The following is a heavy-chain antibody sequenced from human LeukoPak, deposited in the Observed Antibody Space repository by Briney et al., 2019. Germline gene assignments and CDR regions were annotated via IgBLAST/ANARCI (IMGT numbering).Heavy chain of an antibody. CDR3: TTNAAALDY. V-gene: IGHV1-2*02. Sequence: ASVKVSCKAPGYTFTDHYIHWVRQAPGQGLEWMGWMNPSDNGVNYAQKFQGRVAVTRDTSISTAYVEVTRLTSDDTAVYYCTTNAAALDYWGQGTLVTVSS. D-gene: IGHD6-13*01. CDR2: MNPSDNGV. CDR1: GYTFTDHY. J-gene: IGHJ4*02.